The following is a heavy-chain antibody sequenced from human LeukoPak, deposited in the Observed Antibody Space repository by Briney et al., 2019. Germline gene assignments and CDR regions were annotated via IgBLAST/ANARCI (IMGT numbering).Heavy chain of an antibody. V-gene: IGHV3-23*01. CDR2: ISGSGGST. J-gene: IGHJ5*02. Sequence: GGSLRLSCAASGFSFSTYAMSWVRQAPGKGLEWVSAISGSGGSTYYADSVKGRFTISRDNPKNTLYLQMNNLRAEDTAVYYCARDGGNSFWYWFDPWGQGTLVTVSS. D-gene: IGHD4-23*01. CDR1: GFSFSTYA. CDR3: ARDGGNSFWYWFDP.